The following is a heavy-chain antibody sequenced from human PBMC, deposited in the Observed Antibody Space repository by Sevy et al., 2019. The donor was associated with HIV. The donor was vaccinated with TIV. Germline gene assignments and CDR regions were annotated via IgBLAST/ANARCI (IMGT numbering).Heavy chain of an antibody. J-gene: IGHJ3*02. D-gene: IGHD2-15*01. CDR2: ISSSSSTI. Sequence: GGSLRLSCAASGFTFSSYSMNWVRQAPGKGLEWVSYISSSSSTIYYADSVKGRFTISRDNAKNSLYLQMNSLRAEDTAVYYCARVGIVVGWAFDIWGQGTMVTVSS. CDR1: GFTFSSYS. V-gene: IGHV3-48*01. CDR3: ARVGIVVGWAFDI.